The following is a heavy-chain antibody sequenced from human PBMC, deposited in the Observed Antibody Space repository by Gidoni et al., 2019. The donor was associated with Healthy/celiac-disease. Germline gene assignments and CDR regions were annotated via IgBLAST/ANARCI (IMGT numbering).Heavy chain of an antibody. CDR3: ARDLIGDLDY. Sequence: EVEVLVSVGGLVQSGRSLRLSCAASGFTFSSYSMNSVRQAPGKGVEWVAYISSSSSTIYYADSLKGRFTNSRDNAKNSLYLQMNSLRDEDTSVYYCARDLIGDLDYWGQGTLVTVSS. J-gene: IGHJ4*02. V-gene: IGHV3-48*02. CDR1: GFTFSSYS. D-gene: IGHD4-17*01. CDR2: ISSSSSTI.